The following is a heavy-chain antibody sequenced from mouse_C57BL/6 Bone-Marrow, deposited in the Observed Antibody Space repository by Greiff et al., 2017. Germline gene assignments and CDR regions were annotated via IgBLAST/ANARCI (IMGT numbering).Heavy chain of an antibody. CDR1: GYTFTSYG. CDR2: IYPRSGNT. J-gene: IGHJ2*01. D-gene: IGHD1-1*01. V-gene: IGHV1-81*01. Sequence: QVHVKPSGAELARPGASVKLSCKASGYTFTSYGIRWVKQRTGQGLEWIGEIYPRSGNTYYNVKFKGKATLTADKSSSPADMELRSRTSEDSAVYGCANTTGGDPFDYWGQGTTRTVSS. CDR3: ANTTGGDPFDY.